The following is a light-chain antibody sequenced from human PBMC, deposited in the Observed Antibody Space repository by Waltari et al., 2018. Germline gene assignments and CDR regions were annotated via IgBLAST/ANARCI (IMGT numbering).Light chain of an antibody. J-gene: IGKJ3*01. Sequence: EVVLTQSPATLSLSPGDRATLSCRASHSVSINLAWYQQKPGQAPRLLIYDASNRATGIPARFSGSGSGTDFTLTISSLEPEDFAVYYCQQRSSWPPRISFGPGTKVNIK. CDR1: HSVSIN. CDR3: QQRSSWPPRIS. CDR2: DAS. V-gene: IGKV3-11*01.